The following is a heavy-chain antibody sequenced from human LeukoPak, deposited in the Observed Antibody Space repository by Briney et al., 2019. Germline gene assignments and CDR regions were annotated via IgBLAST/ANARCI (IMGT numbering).Heavy chain of an antibody. CDR1: GYTFTSYA. J-gene: IGHJ4*02. D-gene: IGHD6-19*01. CDR2: INPNSGGT. V-gene: IGHV1-2*02. CDR3: ARAGGLSSGWPFDY. Sequence: ASVKVSCKASGYTFTSYAMHWVRQAPGQRLEWMGWINPNSGGTNYAQKFQGRVTMTRDTSISTAYMELSRLRSDDTAVYYCARAGGLSSGWPFDYWGQGTLVTVSS.